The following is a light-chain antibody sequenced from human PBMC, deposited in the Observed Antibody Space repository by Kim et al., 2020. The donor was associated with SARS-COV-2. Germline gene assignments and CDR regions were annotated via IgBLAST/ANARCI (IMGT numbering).Light chain of an antibody. V-gene: IGKV3-20*01. CDR2: DTF. J-gene: IGKJ2*01. CDR1: QSVTSNS. Sequence: LSPGERATLSCWASQSVTSNSLAWYQQKPGQPPRLLIYDTFVRAPGIPDRFSGSGSGTDFTLTINRLEPEDFALYSCHQYGRSPHTFGQGTKLEI. CDR3: HQYGRSPHT.